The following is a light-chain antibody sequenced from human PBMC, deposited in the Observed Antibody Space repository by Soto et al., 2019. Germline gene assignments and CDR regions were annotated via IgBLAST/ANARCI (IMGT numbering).Light chain of an antibody. CDR1: SSDVGGYNY. Sequence: QSVLTQPASVSGSPGQSITISCTGTSSDVGGYNYVSWYQQHPGKAPKLMIYDVSNRPSGVSNRFSGSKSGNTASLTISGLQAEDEADYYCNSYTSNNTVVFGGGTKRTVL. J-gene: IGLJ2*01. V-gene: IGLV2-14*01. CDR3: NSYTSNNTVV. CDR2: DVS.